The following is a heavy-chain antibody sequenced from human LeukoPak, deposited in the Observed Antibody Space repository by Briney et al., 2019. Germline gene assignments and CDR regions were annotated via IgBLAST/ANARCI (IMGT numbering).Heavy chain of an antibody. CDR2: IDYSGST. V-gene: IGHV4-59*11. D-gene: IGHD3-10*01. J-gene: IGHJ4*02. Sequence: PSETLSHTCTDSGGSISSHYCSWIRQPPGKGLEWIGYIDYSGSTNYNPSLKSRVTISVDTSKNQFSLKLSSVTAADTAVYYCARVYSWFGDTPIDYWGQGTLVTVSS. CDR3: ARVYSWFGDTPIDY. CDR1: GGSISSHY.